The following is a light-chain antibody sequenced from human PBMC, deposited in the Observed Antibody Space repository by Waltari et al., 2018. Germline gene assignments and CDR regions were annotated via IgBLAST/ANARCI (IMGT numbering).Light chain of an antibody. CDR1: QTVRSY. Sequence: EIVLTQSLATLSLSPGDRATLSCRASQTVRSYLAWYQQRPGKTPRLLIFDASSRATGISAKFSGSGSGTDFTLTVSNLEPEDFAVYYCQQRSNWPYTFGQGTRVEIK. CDR3: QQRSNWPYT. CDR2: DAS. V-gene: IGKV3-11*01. J-gene: IGKJ2*01.